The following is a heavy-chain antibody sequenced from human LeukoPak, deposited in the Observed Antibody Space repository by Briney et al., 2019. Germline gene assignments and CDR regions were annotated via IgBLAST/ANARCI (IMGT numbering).Heavy chain of an antibody. CDR2: ISRSGGST. J-gene: IGHJ6*03. V-gene: IGHV3-23*01. Sequence: GGSLRLSCAASGFTFSNYAMNWVRQAPGKGLEWVSSISRSGGSTFYADSVKGRFTISRDNSKNTLYLQMNSLRAEDTAVYYCARDHRLYYYYMDVWGKGTTVTISS. CDR3: ARDHRLYYYYMDV. CDR1: GFTFSNYA.